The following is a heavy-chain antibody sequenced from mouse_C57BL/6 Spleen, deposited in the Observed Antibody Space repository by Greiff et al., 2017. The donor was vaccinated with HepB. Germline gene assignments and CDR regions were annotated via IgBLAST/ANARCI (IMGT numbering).Heavy chain of an antibody. Sequence: EVHLVESGGGLVKPGGSLKLSCAASGFTFSDYGMHWVRQAPEKGLEWVAYISSGSSTIYYADTVKGRFTISRDNAKNTLFLQMTSLRSEDTAMYYCARRDGSGSFAYWGQGTLVTVSA. V-gene: IGHV5-17*01. D-gene: IGHD3-2*02. CDR1: GFTFSDYG. J-gene: IGHJ3*01. CDR2: ISSGSSTI. CDR3: ARRDGSGSFAY.